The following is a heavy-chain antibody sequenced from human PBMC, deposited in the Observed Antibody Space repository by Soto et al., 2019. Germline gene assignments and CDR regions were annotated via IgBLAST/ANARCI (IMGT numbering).Heavy chain of an antibody. CDR3: AGGGGTIPPPLP. CDR1: GYTFTGYF. J-gene: IGHJ5*02. D-gene: IGHD3-3*01. Sequence: QVQLVHSGAEVKKPGASVKVSCKASGYTFTGYFIHWVRQAPGQGLEWVGYINPNSGATKYAPRFQGRVTMTSDTSIRTAYMDLSNLRSDDPAVYYCAGGGGTIPPPLPWGPGTLVTVSS. V-gene: IGHV1-2*02. CDR2: INPNSGAT.